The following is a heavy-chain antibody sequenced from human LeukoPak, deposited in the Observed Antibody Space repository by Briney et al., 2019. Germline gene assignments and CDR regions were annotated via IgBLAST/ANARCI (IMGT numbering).Heavy chain of an antibody. V-gene: IGHV3-7*03. CDR2: IKRDGSEK. CDR1: GFTFTSFW. CDR3: ARGYGSGSCLDY. J-gene: IGHJ4*02. D-gene: IGHD3-10*01. Sequence: PGGSLRLSCAASGFTFTSFWLNWVRQAPGKGLEWVANIKRDGSEKYYLDSVKGRFTISRDNAKNSLYLQMNNPRAEDTAVYYCARGYGSGSCLDYWGQGTLVTVSS.